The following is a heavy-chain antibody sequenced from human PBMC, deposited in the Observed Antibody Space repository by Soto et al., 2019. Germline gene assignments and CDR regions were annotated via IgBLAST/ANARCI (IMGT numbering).Heavy chain of an antibody. J-gene: IGHJ5*02. CDR1: GGSFIGYY. V-gene: IGHV4-34*01. CDR3: ASGYYGSGSYYNPWFDP. D-gene: IGHD3-10*01. CDR2: INHSGST. Sequence: SEALSLTRAVNGGSFIGYYWSWILQPPWKGLEWIGEINHSGSTNYNPSLKSRVTISVDTSKNQFSLKLSSVTAADTAVYYCASGYYGSGSYYNPWFDPWGQGTLVTVS.